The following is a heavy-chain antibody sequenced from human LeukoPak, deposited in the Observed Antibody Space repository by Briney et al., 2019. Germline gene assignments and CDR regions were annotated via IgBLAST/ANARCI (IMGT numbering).Heavy chain of an antibody. D-gene: IGHD3-9*01. CDR1: GDSINSYY. CDR3: ARDLNHGFNYYYYGLEV. Sequence: SETLCLTCTVSGDSINSYYWSWIRQSPGKRLEWIGYIYFSGNTKYNPSLENRVTISVDRSKSQFYLKLRSVTAADTAVYFCARDLNHGFNYYYYGLEVWGQGTTVTVSS. V-gene: IGHV4-59*01. CDR2: IYFSGNT. J-gene: IGHJ6*02.